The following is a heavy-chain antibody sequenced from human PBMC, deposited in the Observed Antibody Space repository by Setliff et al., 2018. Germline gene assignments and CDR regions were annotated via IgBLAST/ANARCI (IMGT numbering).Heavy chain of an antibody. CDR3: ARDSSWVVGATTDSNFDY. J-gene: IGHJ4*02. V-gene: IGHV1-18*04. CDR2: INNYNFNT. CDR1: GYAVTGYH. D-gene: IGHD1-26*01. Sequence: WASVKVSCKASGYAVTGYHIHWVRQAPGQGPEWMGWINNYNFNTNYPQKFLGRVAMTTDTSTSTAYMELRSLRSDDTAVYYCARDSSWVVGATTDSNFDYWGQGTLVTVSS.